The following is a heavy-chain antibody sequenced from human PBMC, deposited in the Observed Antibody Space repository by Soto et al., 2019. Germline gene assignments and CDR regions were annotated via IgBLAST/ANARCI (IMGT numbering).Heavy chain of an antibody. CDR3: ARDRKGYYYYMDV. CDR1: GGSISSYY. Sequence: QVQLQESGPGLVKPSETLSLTCTVSGGSISSYYWSWIRQPPGKGLEWIGYIYYSGSTNYNPSLKSRVTISVVTSKNQFSLKLSSVTAADTAVYYCARDRKGYYYYMDVWGKGTTVTVSS. V-gene: IGHV4-59*01. J-gene: IGHJ6*03. CDR2: IYYSGST.